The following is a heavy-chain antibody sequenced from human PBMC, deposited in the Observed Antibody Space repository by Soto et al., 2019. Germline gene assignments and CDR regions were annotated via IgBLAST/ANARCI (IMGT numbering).Heavy chain of an antibody. CDR1: GFTFDDYT. Sequence: GGSLRLSCAASGFTFDDYTMHWVRQAPGKGLEWVSLISWDGGSTYYADSVKGRFTISRDNSKNSLYLQMNSLRTEDTALYYCAKDIADMTTVTPDYWGQGTLVTVSS. CDR2: ISWDGGST. V-gene: IGHV3-43*01. CDR3: AKDIADMTTVTPDY. D-gene: IGHD4-17*01. J-gene: IGHJ4*02.